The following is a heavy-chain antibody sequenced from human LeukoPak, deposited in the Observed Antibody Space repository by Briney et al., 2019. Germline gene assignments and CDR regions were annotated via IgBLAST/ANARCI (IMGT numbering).Heavy chain of an antibody. D-gene: IGHD6-13*01. CDR2: ISANGGST. CDR1: GFTFSNCA. CDR3: ARDRYVGGSWYEFPDY. Sequence: GGSLRLSCAASGFTFSNCAMSWVRQAPGKGLEWVLAISANGGSTYYADSVKGRFTTSRDNSKNTLYLEMNSLRAEDTAVYYCARDRYVGGSWYEFPDYWGQGTLVTVSS. J-gene: IGHJ4*02. V-gene: IGHV3-23*01.